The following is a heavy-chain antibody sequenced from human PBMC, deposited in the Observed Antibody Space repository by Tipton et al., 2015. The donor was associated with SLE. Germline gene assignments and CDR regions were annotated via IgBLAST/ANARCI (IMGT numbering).Heavy chain of an antibody. CDR2: IYHSGST. CDR3: ARGAGAPGY. V-gene: IGHV4-38-2*01. Sequence: TLSLTCAVSGYSISSGYYWGWIRQPPGKGLEWIGSIYHSGSTYYNPSLKSQVTISVDTSKNQFSLKLSSVPAADTAVYYCARGAGAPGYWGQGTLVTVSS. CDR1: GYSISSGYY. J-gene: IGHJ4*02. D-gene: IGHD1-26*01.